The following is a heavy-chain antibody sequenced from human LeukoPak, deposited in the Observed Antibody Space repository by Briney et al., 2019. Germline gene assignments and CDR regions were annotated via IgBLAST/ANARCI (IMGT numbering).Heavy chain of an antibody. CDR2: IYYSGTT. D-gene: IGHD1-26*01. Sequence: NPSETLSLTCSVSGDSISSSNYYWDWIRQPPGKGLEWIVSIYYSGTTYYNPSLKSRVTISVDTSKNQFSLKLSSVTAADTAVYYCASRPEDSGTPWGDAFDIWGQGTMVTVSS. CDR3: ASRPEDSGTPWGDAFDI. V-gene: IGHV4-39*07. CDR1: GDSISSSNYY. J-gene: IGHJ3*02.